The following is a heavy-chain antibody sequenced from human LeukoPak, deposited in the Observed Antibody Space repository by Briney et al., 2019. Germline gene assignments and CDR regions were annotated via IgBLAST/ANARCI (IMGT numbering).Heavy chain of an antibody. CDR1: GGSISSSSYY. CDR3: ARAPGYSSSWYEEYYFDY. Sequence: PSETLSLTCTVSGGSISSSSYYWGWIRQPPGKGLEWIGSIYYSGSTYYNPSLKSRVTISVDTSKNQFSLKLSSVTAADTAVYYCARAPGYSSSWYEEYYFDYWGQGTLVTVSS. CDR2: IYYSGST. D-gene: IGHD6-13*01. J-gene: IGHJ4*02. V-gene: IGHV4-39*07.